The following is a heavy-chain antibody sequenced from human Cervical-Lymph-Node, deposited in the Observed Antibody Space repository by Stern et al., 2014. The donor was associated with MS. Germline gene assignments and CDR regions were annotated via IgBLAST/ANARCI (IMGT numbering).Heavy chain of an antibody. D-gene: IGHD2-15*01. CDR1: GYTLTELS. CDR2: FDPEDGET. V-gene: IGHV1-24*01. J-gene: IGHJ3*02. Sequence: QVQLVPSGAEVKKPGASVKVSCKVSGYTLTELSMHWVRQAPGKGLEWMGGFDPEDGETIYAQKFQGRVTMTEDTSTDTAYMELSSLRSEDTAVYYCATAPKYCSGGSCYFRAFDIWGQGTMVTVSS. CDR3: ATAPKYCSGGSCYFRAFDI.